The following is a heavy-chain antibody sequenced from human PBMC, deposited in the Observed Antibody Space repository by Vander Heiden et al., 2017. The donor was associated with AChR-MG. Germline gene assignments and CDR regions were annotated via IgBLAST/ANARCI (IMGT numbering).Heavy chain of an antibody. CDR2: ISYDGSKK. CDR3: GGGEYYYFDY. J-gene: IGHJ4*02. CDR1: GLTFSSYG. Sequence: QVRLVQPSGGVVQPGRSLRLPCTAPGLTFSSYGMHWVRQAPGKGLEWLAVISYDGSKKYYADSVKGRFTISRDNSKNTLYLQMNSLGAEDTSVYYCGGGEYYYFDYWGQGTLVTVSS. D-gene: IGHD3-10*01. V-gene: IGHV3-30*03.